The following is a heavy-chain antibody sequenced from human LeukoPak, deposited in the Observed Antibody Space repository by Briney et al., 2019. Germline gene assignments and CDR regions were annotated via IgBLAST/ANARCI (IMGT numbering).Heavy chain of an antibody. CDR3: ARVNLYGDYVYNFLGGTYYFDY. Sequence: PSETLSLTCTVSGGSISSGGYYWSWIRQHPGKGLEWIGYIYYSGSTYYNPSLKSRVTISVDTSKNQFSLKLSSVTAADTAVYYCARVNLYGDYVYNFLGGTYYFDYWGQGTLVTVSS. CDR2: IYYSGST. J-gene: IGHJ4*02. CDR1: GGSISSGGYY. D-gene: IGHD4-17*01. V-gene: IGHV4-31*03.